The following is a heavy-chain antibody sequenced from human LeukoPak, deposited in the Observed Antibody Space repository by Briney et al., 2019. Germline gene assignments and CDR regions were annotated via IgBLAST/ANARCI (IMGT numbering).Heavy chain of an antibody. J-gene: IGHJ4*02. CDR2: GFASGST. D-gene: IGHD4-11*01. CDR3: ARHDYSNYVRH. Sequence: SETLSLTCTVSGGSISSLYWSWIRQPAGKGLEWIGRGFASGSTIYNPSLKSRVTISVDESKNQFSLELKSVTAADTAVYYCARHDYSNYVRHWGQGTLITVSS. CDR1: GGSISSLY. V-gene: IGHV4-4*07.